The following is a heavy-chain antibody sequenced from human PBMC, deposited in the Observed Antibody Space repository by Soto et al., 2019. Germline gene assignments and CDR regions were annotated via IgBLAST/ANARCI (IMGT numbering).Heavy chain of an antibody. V-gene: IGHV3-33*01. Sequence: QPGGSLRLSCAASGFTFSSYGMHWVRQAPGKGLEWVAVIWYDGSNKYYADSVKGRFTISRDNSKNTLYLQMNSLRAEDTAVYYFARAEHIVVVPAAPIDYWGQGTLVTVSS. CDR2: IWYDGSNK. J-gene: IGHJ4*02. CDR1: GFTFSSYG. D-gene: IGHD2-2*01. CDR3: ARAEHIVVVPAAPIDY.